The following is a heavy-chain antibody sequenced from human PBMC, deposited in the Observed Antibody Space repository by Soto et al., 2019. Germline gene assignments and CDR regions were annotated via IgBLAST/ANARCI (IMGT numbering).Heavy chain of an antibody. D-gene: IGHD5-12*01. CDR1: GFTFSSYA. Sequence: GGSLRLSCAASGFTFSSYAMSWVRQAPGKGLEWVSAISGSGGSTFYADSVKGRFTISRDNSKNTLYLQMNSLRAEDTAVYYCAKDPLAPYSGYDQWADYWGQGTLVTVSS. CDR2: ISGSGGST. V-gene: IGHV3-23*01. J-gene: IGHJ4*02. CDR3: AKDPLAPYSGYDQWADY.